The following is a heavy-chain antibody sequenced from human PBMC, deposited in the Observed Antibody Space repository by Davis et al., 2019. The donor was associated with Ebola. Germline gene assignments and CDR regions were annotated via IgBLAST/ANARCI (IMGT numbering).Heavy chain of an antibody. CDR1: GFTFSSYS. J-gene: IGHJ6*02. D-gene: IGHD3-10*01. CDR2: ISSSSSYI. V-gene: IGHV3-21*01. CDR3: ARDIFQDYYGSGSYYKARKYYYGMDV. Sequence: GSLRLSCAASGFTFSSYSMNWVRQAPGKGLEWVSFISSSSSYIYYADSVKGRFTISRDNAKKSLYLQMNSLRAEDTAVYYCARDIFQDYYGSGSYYKARKYYYGMDVWGQGTTVTVSS.